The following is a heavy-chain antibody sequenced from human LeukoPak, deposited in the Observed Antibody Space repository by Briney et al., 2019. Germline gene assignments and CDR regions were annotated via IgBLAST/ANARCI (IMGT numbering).Heavy chain of an antibody. V-gene: IGHV1-8*01. Sequence: GASVKVSCKASGYTFTSYDINWVRQATGQGLEWMGWMNPNSGNTGYAQKFQGRVTMTRNTSISTAYMELSSLRSEDTAVYYCARDSAYCGGDCYSRYYYYGMDVWGQGTTVTVSS. CDR3: ARDSAYCGGDCYSRYYYYGMDV. CDR1: GYTFTSYD. J-gene: IGHJ6*02. CDR2: MNPNSGNT. D-gene: IGHD2-21*02.